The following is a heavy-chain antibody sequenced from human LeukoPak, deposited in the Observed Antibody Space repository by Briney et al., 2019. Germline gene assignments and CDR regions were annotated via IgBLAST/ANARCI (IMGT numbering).Heavy chain of an antibody. V-gene: IGHV3-11*01. J-gene: IGHJ5*02. CDR3: ARQHRYCSGGSCYPRVGWFDP. CDR2: ISNSGSTI. CDR1: GFTFGDYY. D-gene: IGHD2-15*01. Sequence: TGGSLRLSCAASGFTFGDYYMTWVRQAPGKGLEWVSYISNSGSTIYDADSVKGRFTISRDNAKNSLNLQMNTLRAEDTAVYYCARQHRYCSGGSCYPRVGWFDPWGQGTLVTVSS.